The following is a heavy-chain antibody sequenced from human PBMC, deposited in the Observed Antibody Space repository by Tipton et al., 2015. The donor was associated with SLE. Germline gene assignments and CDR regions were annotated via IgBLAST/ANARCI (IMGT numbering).Heavy chain of an antibody. CDR2: IYYSGST. J-gene: IGHJ4*02. V-gene: IGHV4-59*11. CDR1: GGSISSHY. CDR3: ARDVDSSWFFDY. D-gene: IGHD6-13*01. Sequence: GLVKPSETLSLTCTVSGGSISSHYWSWIRQPPGKGLEWIGYIYYSGSTNYNPSLKSRVTISVDTSKNQFSLKLSSVTAADTAVYYCARDVDSSWFFDYWGQGTLVTVSS.